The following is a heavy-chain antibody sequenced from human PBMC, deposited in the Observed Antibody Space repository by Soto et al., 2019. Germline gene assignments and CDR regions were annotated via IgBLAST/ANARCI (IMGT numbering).Heavy chain of an antibody. CDR2: INPNSGGT. D-gene: IGHD3-9*01. J-gene: IGHJ6*02. CDR1: GYTFTGYY. Sequence: QVQLVQSGAEVKKPGASVKVSCKASGYTFTGYYMHWVRQAPGQGLEWMGWINPNSGGTNYAQKFQGRVTMTRDTSISTAYMELGRLRSDDTAVYYCASTDFDWLYYYGMDVWGQGTTVTVSS. V-gene: IGHV1-2*02. CDR3: ASTDFDWLYYYGMDV.